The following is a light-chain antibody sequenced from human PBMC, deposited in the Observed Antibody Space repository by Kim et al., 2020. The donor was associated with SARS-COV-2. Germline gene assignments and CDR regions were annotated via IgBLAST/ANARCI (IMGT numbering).Light chain of an antibody. CDR1: LVITNY. CDR3: QQYNAYPLT. CDR2: DAS. J-gene: IGKJ4*01. V-gene: IGKV1-16*01. Sequence: ASVGDRVTITCRASLVITNYLSWLQLKPGKAPKSLIYDASSLNTGVPSRFSGSGSGTNFTLTISILQPEDFATYYCQQYNAYPLTFGGGTKLDIK.